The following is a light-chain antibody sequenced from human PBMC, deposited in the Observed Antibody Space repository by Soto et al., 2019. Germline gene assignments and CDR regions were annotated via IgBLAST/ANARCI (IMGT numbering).Light chain of an antibody. CDR3: CSYAGSYTFYV. Sequence: QSALTQPRSVSGSPGQSVTISCTGTSSDVGGYNYVSWYQQHPGKAPKLMIYDVSKRPSGVPDRFSGSKSGNTASLTISGLQAKDEADYYCCSYAGSYTFYVFGTGTKLTVL. J-gene: IGLJ1*01. CDR1: SSDVGGYNY. CDR2: DVS. V-gene: IGLV2-11*01.